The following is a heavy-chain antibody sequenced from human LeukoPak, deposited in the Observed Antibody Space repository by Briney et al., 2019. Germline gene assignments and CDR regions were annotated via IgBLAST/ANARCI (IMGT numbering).Heavy chain of an antibody. Sequence: GGSLRLSCAASGFTFSNAWMSWVRQAPAKGLEWVGRSKSKTDGGSTDYAAPVKGRFTIPRDDSKNTLYLQLKSLKTEDTAVYYCTTDWFELDVDTAMVFPPAPFDPWGQGTLVTVSS. D-gene: IGHD5-18*01. CDR1: GFTFSNAW. V-gene: IGHV3-15*01. CDR2: SKSKTDGGST. J-gene: IGHJ5*02. CDR3: TTDWFELDVDTAMVFPPAPFDP.